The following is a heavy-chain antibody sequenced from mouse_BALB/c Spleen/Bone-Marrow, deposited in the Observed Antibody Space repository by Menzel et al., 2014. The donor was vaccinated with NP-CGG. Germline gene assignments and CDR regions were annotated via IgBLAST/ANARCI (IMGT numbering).Heavy chain of an antibody. D-gene: IGHD1-1*01. Sequence: DVMLVESGGGLVQPGGSLKLSCAASGFDFSRYWMSWVRQAPGKGLEWIGEINPDSSTINYTPSLKDKFIISRDNAKNTLYLQMSKVRSEGTALYYCARLGYYGTMDYWGQGTSVTVSS. V-gene: IGHV4-1*02. CDR1: GFDFSRYW. J-gene: IGHJ4*01. CDR2: INPDSSTI. CDR3: ARLGYYGTMDY.